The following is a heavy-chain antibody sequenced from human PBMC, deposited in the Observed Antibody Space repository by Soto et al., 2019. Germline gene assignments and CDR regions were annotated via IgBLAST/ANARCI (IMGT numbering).Heavy chain of an antibody. CDR2: ISGSGGST. CDR1: GFTFSSYA. CDR3: AIWRIMITFGETEDY. J-gene: IGHJ4*02. Sequence: EVQLLESGGGLVQPGGSLRLSCAASGFTFSSYAMSWVRQAPGKGLEWVSAISGSGGSTYYADSVKGRFTISRDNSKNTLYLQMNSLRAEDTAVYYCAIWRIMITFGETEDYWGQGTLVTVSS. D-gene: IGHD3-16*01. V-gene: IGHV3-23*01.